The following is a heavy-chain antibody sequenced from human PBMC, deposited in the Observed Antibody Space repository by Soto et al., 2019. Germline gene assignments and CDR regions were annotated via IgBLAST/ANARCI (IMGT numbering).Heavy chain of an antibody. D-gene: IGHD3-3*01. CDR3: ARDHYDFWSGYYTGFDP. Sequence: PGGSLRLSCAASGFTFSSYSMNWVRQAPGKGLEWVSYISSSSSTIYYADSVKGRFTISRDNAKNSLYLQMNSLRDEDTAVYYCARDHYDFWSGYYTGFDPWGQGTLVTAPQ. CDR2: ISSSSSTI. CDR1: GFTFSSYS. J-gene: IGHJ5*02. V-gene: IGHV3-48*02.